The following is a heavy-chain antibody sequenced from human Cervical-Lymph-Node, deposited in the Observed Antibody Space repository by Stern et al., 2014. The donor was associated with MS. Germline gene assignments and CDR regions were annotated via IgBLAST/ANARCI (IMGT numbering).Heavy chain of an antibody. D-gene: IGHD2-2*01. CDR1: GGTFRNFA. V-gene: IGHV1-69*01. J-gene: IGHJ6*02. CDR2: IIPVFGTP. CDR3: ASAHPATRRGYKGMNV. Sequence: QMQLVQSGSVVRKPGSSVNVSCKASGGTFRNFAVNRVRQAPGQGLEWVGGIIPVFGTPTYAQKFQGRVTIISDESTSTVYVELSSLTTEDTAIYFCASAHPATRRGYKGMNVWGQGTTIAVSS.